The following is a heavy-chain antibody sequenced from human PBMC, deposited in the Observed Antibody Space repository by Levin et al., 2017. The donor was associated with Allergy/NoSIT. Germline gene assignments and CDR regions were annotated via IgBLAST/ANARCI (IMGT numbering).Heavy chain of an antibody. J-gene: IGHJ4*02. CDR1: GFTFSSYR. Sequence: ASVKVSCAASGFTFSSYRMNWVRQAPGKGLEWVSSISSSSSDMYYADSVKGRFTISRDNAKNSLYLQMNSLRAEDTAVYYCVPGGRSFFDYWGQGTLVTVSS. CDR2: ISSSSSDM. D-gene: IGHD1-26*01. CDR3: VPGGRSFFDY. V-gene: IGHV3-21*01.